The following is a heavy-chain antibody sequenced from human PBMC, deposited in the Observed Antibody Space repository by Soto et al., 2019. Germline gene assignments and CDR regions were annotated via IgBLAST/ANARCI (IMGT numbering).Heavy chain of an antibody. V-gene: IGHV4-31*03. Sequence: QVQLQESGSGLLKPSQTLSLDCSVSGDSLRRGFHHWSWIRQTPGKGLQLIGYIDTNGDTHYAPSLRNRLNMSTVTTESRFSLKVTSVTAADTAVYYCARGTVYYCPTDKCGFFFDHWGQGALVTVTS. CDR2: IDTNGDT. D-gene: IGHD2-8*01. CDR1: GDSLRRGFHH. J-gene: IGHJ4*02. CDR3: ARGTVYYCPTDKCGFFFDH.